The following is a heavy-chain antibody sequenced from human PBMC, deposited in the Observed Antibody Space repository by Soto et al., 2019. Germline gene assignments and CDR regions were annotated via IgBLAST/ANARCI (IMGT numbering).Heavy chain of an antibody. CDR1: GYTFTNYA. J-gene: IGHJ6*02. V-gene: IGHV1-3*01. CDR2: INAGNGNT. CDR3: ARIADCSTTSCSFPSRFHVRGYYYYYGLDV. D-gene: IGHD2-2*01. Sequence: ASVKVSCKASGYTFTNYAMHWVRQAPGQRLEWMGWINAGNGNTKYSQKYQGRVTMTTDTSTSTAYMELSSLRSDDTAVYYCARIADCSTTSCSFPSRFHVRGYYYYYGLDVWGQGTTVTVSS.